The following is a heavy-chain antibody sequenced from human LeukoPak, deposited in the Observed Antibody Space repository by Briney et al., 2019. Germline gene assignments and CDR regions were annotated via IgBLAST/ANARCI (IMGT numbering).Heavy chain of an antibody. CDR3: ARSVKPYSSSFFDY. Sequence: PSETLSLTCTVSGGSISSSSYYWGWIRQPPGKGLEWIGSIYYSGSTYYNPSLKSRVTISVDTSKNQFSLKLSSVTAADTAVYYCARSVKPYSSSFFDYWGQGTLVTVSS. D-gene: IGHD6-13*01. V-gene: IGHV4-39*07. J-gene: IGHJ4*02. CDR2: IYYSGST. CDR1: GGSISSSSYY.